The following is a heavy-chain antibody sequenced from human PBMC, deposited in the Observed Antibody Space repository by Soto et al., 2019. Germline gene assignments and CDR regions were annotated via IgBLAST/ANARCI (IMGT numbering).Heavy chain of an antibody. V-gene: IGHV3-30*18. J-gene: IGHJ2*01. Sequence: PGVSLRLSCAASGFTFSIYGMHWVRQAPGKGLQWVAVISYDGSKKYYADSVKGRLTISRDNSKNTVYLQMNSLRAEDTAVYYCAKDGGYDYGFWYFDLWGRGTLVTVSS. CDR2: ISYDGSKK. D-gene: IGHD4-17*01. CDR1: GFTFSIYG. CDR3: AKDGGYDYGFWYFDL.